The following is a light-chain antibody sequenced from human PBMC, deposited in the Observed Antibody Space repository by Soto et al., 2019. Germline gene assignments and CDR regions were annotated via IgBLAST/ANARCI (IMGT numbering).Light chain of an antibody. Sequence: EIVMTQSPATLSVSPGDTATLSGRASQSVSSDFAWYQQKPGQAPRLLISGASSRATGIPARFSGSGSGTEFTLTLSSLQSEDFAVYYWQQYKNWPPWTFGQGTKVEIK. CDR1: QSVSSD. V-gene: IGKV3-15*01. J-gene: IGKJ1*01. CDR3: QQYKNWPPWT. CDR2: GAS.